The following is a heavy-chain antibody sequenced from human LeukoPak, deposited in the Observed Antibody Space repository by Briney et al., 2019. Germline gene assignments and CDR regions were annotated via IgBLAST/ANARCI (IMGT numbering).Heavy chain of an antibody. D-gene: IGHD6-13*01. V-gene: IGHV3-21*01. Sequence: PGGSLRLSCAASEFTFSSYSMNWVRQAPGKGLEWVSSISSSSSYIYYADSVKGRFTISRDNAKNSLYLQMNSLRAEDTAVYYCARDTRTGYSSSWYGGGFDYWGQGTLVTVSS. CDR2: ISSSSSYI. CDR1: EFTFSSYS. J-gene: IGHJ4*02. CDR3: ARDTRTGYSSSWYGGGFDY.